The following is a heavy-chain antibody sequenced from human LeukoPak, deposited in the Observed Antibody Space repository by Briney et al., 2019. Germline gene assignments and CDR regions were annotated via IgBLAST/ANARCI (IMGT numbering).Heavy chain of an antibody. V-gene: IGHV4-39*07. J-gene: IGHJ4*02. CDR1: GGSISSSSYY. CDR2: IYYSGST. CDR3: ARETYSYGLDY. D-gene: IGHD5-18*01. Sequence: ASETLSLTCTVSGGSISSSSYYWGWIRQPPGKGLEWIGSIYYSGSTYYNPSLKSRVTISVDTSKNQFSLKLSSVTAADTAVYYCARETYSYGLDYWGQGTLVTVSS.